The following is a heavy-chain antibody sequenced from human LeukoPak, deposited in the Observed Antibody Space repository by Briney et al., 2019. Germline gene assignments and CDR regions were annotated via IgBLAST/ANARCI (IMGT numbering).Heavy chain of an antibody. CDR2: ISSNGGST. CDR1: GSTFSNYA. CDR3: VAHCSSTSCYLSFFDY. V-gene: IGHV3-64D*06. J-gene: IGHJ4*02. Sequence: GGSLRLSCSASGSTFSNYAMHWVRQAPGKGLEYVSAISSNGGSTYYADSVKGRFTISRDNSKNTLYLQMSSLRAEDTAVYYCVAHCSSTSCYLSFFDYWGQGTLVTVSS. D-gene: IGHD2-2*01.